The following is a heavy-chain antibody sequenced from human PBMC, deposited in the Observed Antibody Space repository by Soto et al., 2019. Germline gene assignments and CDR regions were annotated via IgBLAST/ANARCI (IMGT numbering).Heavy chain of an antibody. J-gene: IGHJ4*02. V-gene: IGHV4-39*02. Sequence: SETPSLTCTVCGGSICSSESHWAWIRQPPGRGLEWIGSIYYSGTTYYSPSLKSRVTISIDTSKNHFSLRLNSVTAADTAKYYCTRERQSSSHSWGQGTLVTVSS. CDR2: IYYSGTT. D-gene: IGHD2-2*01. CDR1: GGSICSSESH. CDR3: TRERQSSSHS.